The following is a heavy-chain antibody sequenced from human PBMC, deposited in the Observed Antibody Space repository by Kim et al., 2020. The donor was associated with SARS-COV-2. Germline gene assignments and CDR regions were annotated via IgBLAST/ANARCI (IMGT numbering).Heavy chain of an antibody. CDR2: INPNSGGT. Sequence: ASVKVSCKASGYTFTGYYMHWVRQAPGQGLEWMGWINPNSGGTNYAQKFQGRVTMTRDTSISTAYMELSRLRSDDTAVYYCARDYSHSSGWFDPWGQGTLVTVSS. D-gene: IGHD6-19*01. CDR1: GYTFTGYY. CDR3: ARDYSHSSGWFDP. V-gene: IGHV1-2*02. J-gene: IGHJ5*02.